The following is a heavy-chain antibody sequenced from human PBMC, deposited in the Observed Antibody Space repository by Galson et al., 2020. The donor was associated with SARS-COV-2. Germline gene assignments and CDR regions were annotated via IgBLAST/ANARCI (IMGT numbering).Heavy chain of an antibody. CDR3: ASDEAYCGGDGGVGY. Sequence: GGSMRLSCAASGSTFSNYWMSWVRQAPGKGLEWVANIQEDGAEKYYVDSVKGRFTIPRDNAKNSLYLQMNSLRAEDTAVYYCASDEAYCGGDGGVGYWGQGTLVTVSS. CDR2: IQEDGAEK. J-gene: IGHJ4*02. V-gene: IGHV3-7*01. D-gene: IGHD2-21*02. CDR1: GSTFSNYW.